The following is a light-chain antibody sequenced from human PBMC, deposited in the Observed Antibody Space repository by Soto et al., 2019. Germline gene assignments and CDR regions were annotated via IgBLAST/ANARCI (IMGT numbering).Light chain of an antibody. J-gene: IGLJ3*02. CDR1: SGHSSYA. Sequence: QSVLTQSPSASASLGASVKLTCTLSSGHSSYAIAWHQQQPEKGPRYLMKLNSDGSHSKGDGIPDRFSGSSSGAERYLTISSLQSEDEADYYCQTWGTYWVFGGGTKRTVL. CDR2: LNSDGSH. CDR3: QTWGTYWV. V-gene: IGLV4-69*01.